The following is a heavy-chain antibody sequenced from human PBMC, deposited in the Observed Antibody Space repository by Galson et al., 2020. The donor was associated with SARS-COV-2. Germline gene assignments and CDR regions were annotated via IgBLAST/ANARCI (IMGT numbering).Heavy chain of an antibody. CDR3: AKVSPLFPLFSYWDFDL. Sequence: GGSLRLSCAASGFTFNDFGIHWVRQAPGKGLEWLALISYEGSIQVYADTVKGRSAISRDNSKNTVYLQVSSLRPEDTAIYYCAKVSPLFPLFSYWDFDLWGRGTLVTVSS. D-gene: IGHD3-10*02. CDR2: ISYEGSIQ. V-gene: IGHV3-30*18. J-gene: IGHJ2*01. CDR1: GFTFNDFG.